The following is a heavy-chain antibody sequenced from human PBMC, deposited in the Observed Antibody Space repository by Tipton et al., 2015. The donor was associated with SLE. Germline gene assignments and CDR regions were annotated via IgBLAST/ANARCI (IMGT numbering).Heavy chain of an antibody. D-gene: IGHD3-9*01. CDR3: ARDSSFDYYFDH. V-gene: IGHV3-53*05. CDR2: IYSAGST. J-gene: IGHJ4*02. CDR1: GFTFSDYD. Sequence: GSLRLSCAASGFTFSDYDMSWFRQAPGKGLEWVSIIYSAGSTFYADSVKGRFTVSRDNSKNTLYLQMNSLRPDDTAVYYCARDSSFDYYFDHWGQGTLVTVSS.